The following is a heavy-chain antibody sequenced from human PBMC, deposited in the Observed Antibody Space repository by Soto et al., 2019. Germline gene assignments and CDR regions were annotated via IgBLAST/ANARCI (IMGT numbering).Heavy chain of an antibody. CDR3: ARARSGYNIDAFDI. Sequence: PSETLSLTCIVSGGSISGYFWSWIRQPPGKGLEWIGHIYYDGNTNYKPSLESRLTMSVDTSRNQISLKLRSVTAADTAVYYCARARSGYNIDAFDIWGQGSMVTVSS. CDR2: IYYDGNT. V-gene: IGHV4-59*01. CDR1: GGSISGYF. D-gene: IGHD5-12*01. J-gene: IGHJ3*02.